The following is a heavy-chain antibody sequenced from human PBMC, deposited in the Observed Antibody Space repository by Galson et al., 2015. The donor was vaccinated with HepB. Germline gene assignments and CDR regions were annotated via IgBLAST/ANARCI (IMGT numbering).Heavy chain of an antibody. CDR2: MNPNSGNT. V-gene: IGHV1-8*01. D-gene: IGHD3-22*01. CDR3: ARGWDLLNYYDSSGYYAFDI. Sequence: SVKVSCKASGYTFTSYDINWVRQATGQGLEWMGWMNPNSGNTGYAQKFQGRVTMTRNTSISTAYMELSSLRSEDTAVYYCARGWDLLNYYDSSGYYAFDIWGQGTMVTVSS. J-gene: IGHJ3*02. CDR1: GYTFTSYD.